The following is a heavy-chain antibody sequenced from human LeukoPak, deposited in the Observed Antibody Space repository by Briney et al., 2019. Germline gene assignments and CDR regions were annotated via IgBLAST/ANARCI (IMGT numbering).Heavy chain of an antibody. J-gene: IGHJ6*03. CDR2: IYTSGST. D-gene: IGHD2-15*01. Sequence: SATLSLPCTVSGGSISSYYWSWIRRPAGKGLEWIGRIYTSGSTNYNPSLKSRVTMSVDTSKNQFSLKLSSVTAADTAVYYCARDMNGYCSGGSCYSIAYYYYYMDVWGKGTTVTVSS. CDR1: GGSISSYY. CDR3: ARDMNGYCSGGSCYSIAYYYYYMDV. V-gene: IGHV4-4*07.